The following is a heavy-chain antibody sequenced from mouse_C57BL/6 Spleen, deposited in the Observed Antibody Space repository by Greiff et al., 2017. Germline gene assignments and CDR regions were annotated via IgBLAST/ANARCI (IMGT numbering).Heavy chain of an antibody. D-gene: IGHD3-2*01. Sequence: QVQLQQSGPELVKPGASVKISCKASGYAFSSSWMNWVKQRPGKGLEWIGRIYPGDGDTNYNGKFKGKATLTADKSSSTAYMQLSSRTSEDSAVYFCARSGQLPAWFAYWGQGTLVTVSA. CDR1: GYAFSSSW. CDR2: IYPGDGDT. CDR3: ARSGQLPAWFAY. J-gene: IGHJ3*01. V-gene: IGHV1-82*01.